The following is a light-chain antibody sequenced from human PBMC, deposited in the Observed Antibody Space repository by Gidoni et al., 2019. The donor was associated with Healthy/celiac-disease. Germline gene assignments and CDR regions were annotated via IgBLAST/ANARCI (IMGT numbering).Light chain of an antibody. J-gene: IGKJ1*01. CDR1: QSVSSY. Sequence: EIVLTQSPATLALSPGERATRSCRASQSVSSYLGWYQQKPGQDPRLLIYDASNRATGIPARCSGSGSGTNVTLTISSREPEDFAVYYCQQRSNWPPWTFGQGTKVEIK. CDR3: QQRSNWPPWT. V-gene: IGKV3-11*01. CDR2: DAS.